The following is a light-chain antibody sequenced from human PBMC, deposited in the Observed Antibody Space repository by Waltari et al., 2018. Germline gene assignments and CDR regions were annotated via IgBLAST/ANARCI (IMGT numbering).Light chain of an antibody. CDR3: QQYNNWPLT. J-gene: IGKJ4*01. CDR2: GAC. Sequence: IIMTQSTPTLSLSPGERATLPCRPSQSVTNNFAWCQQKPGQAPRPLIYGACTRATSIPARISGSGSVTEFTLTISSLQSEDFAFYYCQQYNNWPLTFGGGTKVEIK. V-gene: IGKV3-15*01. CDR1: QSVTNN.